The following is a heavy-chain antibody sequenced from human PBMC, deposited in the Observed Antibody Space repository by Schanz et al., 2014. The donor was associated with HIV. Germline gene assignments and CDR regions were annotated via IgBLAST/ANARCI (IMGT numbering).Heavy chain of an antibody. D-gene: IGHD1-26*01. V-gene: IGHV1-69*01. CDR2: FIPVFGTA. CDR3: ARGRYSGSYYNY. Sequence: QVQLVQSGAEVKKPGSSVKVSCKASGGTFNIYGISWVRQAPGQGLEWMGGFIPVFGTANYAQKFQGRVTITADESTSTAYMELSSLRSEDTAVYYCARGRYSGSYYNYWGQGTLVTVSS. CDR1: GGTFNIYG. J-gene: IGHJ4*02.